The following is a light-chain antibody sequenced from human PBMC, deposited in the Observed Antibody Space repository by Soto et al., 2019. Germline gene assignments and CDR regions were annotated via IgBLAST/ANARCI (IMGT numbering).Light chain of an antibody. CDR3: QKYNSAPHT. Sequence: DIQMTQSPSSLSASVGDRVTITCRTSQDISNYLAWYQQKPGKVPKLMIYAASTLQSGAPARFSGGGSGTDFSLTISSLQPEDVATYYCQKYNSAPHTFGGGTKVEIQ. V-gene: IGKV1-27*01. J-gene: IGKJ4*01. CDR2: AAS. CDR1: QDISNY.